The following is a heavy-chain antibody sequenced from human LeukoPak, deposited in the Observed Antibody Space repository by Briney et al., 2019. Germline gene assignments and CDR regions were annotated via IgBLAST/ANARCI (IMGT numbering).Heavy chain of an antibody. CDR3: ARLKRWFGEFFFDY. Sequence: SETLSLTCTVSGYSISSGYYWGWIRQPPGKGLEWIGSIYHSGSTYYNPSLKSRVTISVDTSKNQFSLKLSSVTAADTAVYYCARLKRWFGEFFFDYWGQGTLVTVSS. D-gene: IGHD3-10*01. CDR1: GYSISSGYY. J-gene: IGHJ4*02. V-gene: IGHV4-38-2*02. CDR2: IYHSGST.